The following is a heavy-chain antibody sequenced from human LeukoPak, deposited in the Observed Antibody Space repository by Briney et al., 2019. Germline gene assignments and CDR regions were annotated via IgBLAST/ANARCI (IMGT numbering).Heavy chain of an antibody. CDR3: AKPLDYGDYSSKRYYYYYGMDV. V-gene: IGHV3-7*03. CDR1: GFTFSNYW. J-gene: IGHJ6*02. Sequence: PGGSLRLSCAASGFTFSNYWMSWVRQAPGKGLEWVANIKEDGSEKYYVGSVKGRFTISRDNATNSLYLQMNSLGAEDTALYYCAKPLDYGDYSSKRYYYYYGMDVWGQGTTVTVSS. CDR2: IKEDGSEK. D-gene: IGHD4-17*01.